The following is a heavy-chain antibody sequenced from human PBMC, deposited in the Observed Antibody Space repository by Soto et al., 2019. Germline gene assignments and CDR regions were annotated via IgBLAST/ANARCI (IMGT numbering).Heavy chain of an antibody. CDR3: AHAVDYDLLSFDH. CDR1: VFSRTTTSMG. V-gene: IGHV2-5*02. Sequence: QITLKESGPPLVRPAQPLTLTCAFSVFSRTTTSMGVAWIRQPPVKALEWLALIYWDDDQRYSPSLKDRLTISTDTSRSRVVLTISNMNPEDTGTYFCAHAVDYDLLSFDHWGPGTMVTVSS. J-gene: IGHJ4*02. CDR2: IYWDDDQ. D-gene: IGHD4-17*01.